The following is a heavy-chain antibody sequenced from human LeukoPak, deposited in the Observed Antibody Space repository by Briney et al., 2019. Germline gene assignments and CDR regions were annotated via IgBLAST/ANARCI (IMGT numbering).Heavy chain of an antibody. CDR1: GGTFSSYA. Sequence: ASVKASCKASGGTFSSYAISWVRQAPGQGLEWMGGIIPIFGTANYAQKFQGRVTITADESTSTAYMELSSLRSEDTAVYYCARAQEPCCSSTSCPKSWFDPWGQGTLVTVSS. D-gene: IGHD2-2*01. CDR2: IIPIFGTA. J-gene: IGHJ5*02. V-gene: IGHV1-69*13. CDR3: ARAQEPCCSSTSCPKSWFDP.